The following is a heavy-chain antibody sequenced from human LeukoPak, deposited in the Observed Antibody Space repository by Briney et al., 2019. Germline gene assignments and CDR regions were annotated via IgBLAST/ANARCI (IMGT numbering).Heavy chain of an antibody. CDR1: GYTFTSYD. D-gene: IGHD3-22*01. CDR3: VLDDSSGSHLD. CDR2: MDPNSGNT. V-gene: IGHV1-8*01. J-gene: IGHJ4*02. Sequence: EASVKVSCKASGYTFTSYDVNWVRQATGQGLEWMGWMDPNSGNTGYAQKFQGRVTMTRNTSISTAYMELSSLRSEDTAVYYCVLDDSSGSHLDWGQGTLVTASS.